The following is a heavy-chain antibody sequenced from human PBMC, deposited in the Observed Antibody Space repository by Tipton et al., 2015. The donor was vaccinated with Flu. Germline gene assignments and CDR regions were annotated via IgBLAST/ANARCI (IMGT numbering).Heavy chain of an antibody. CDR3: AKVRAYTSGWDY. CDR2: IISDGSNA. V-gene: IGHV3-74*01. J-gene: IGHJ4*02. D-gene: IGHD6-19*01. CDR1: GYSFSSYW. Sequence: SLRLSCAASGYSFSSYWMHWVRQAPGKGLVWVSLIISDGSNATYADSVKGRFTISRDNAKNTLYLQMDSLRAEDTAVYYCAKVRAYTSGWDYWGQGTLVTVSS.